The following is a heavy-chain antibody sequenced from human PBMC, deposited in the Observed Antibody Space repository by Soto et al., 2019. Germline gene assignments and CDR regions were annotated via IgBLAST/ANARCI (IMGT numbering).Heavy chain of an antibody. J-gene: IGHJ5*02. CDR3: ARDGGYPNWFDP. CDR1: GGSISSYY. V-gene: IGHV4-59*01. Sequence: QVQLQESGPGLVKPSETLSLTCTVSGGSISSYYWSWIRQPPGKGLEWIGYVYYTGSTSYNPSLKSRVTIAVDTSKNQCSLKLSPVTAADTAVYYCARDGGYPNWFDPWGQGTLVTVSS. CDR2: VYYTGST. D-gene: IGHD3-16*01.